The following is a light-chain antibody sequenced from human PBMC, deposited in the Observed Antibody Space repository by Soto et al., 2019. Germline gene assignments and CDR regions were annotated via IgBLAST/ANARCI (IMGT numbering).Light chain of an antibody. J-gene: IGLJ2*01. V-gene: IGLV2-14*01. CDR1: SNDIGAYNF. CDR3: SSSTSSDTLI. CDR2: EVS. Sequence: QCALTQPASVSGSPGQSITISCDGSSNDIGAYNFVSWYQHFPGKAPKLVIYEVSSRPSGVSYRFSGSKSGNTASLTISGLQAEDESHYYCSSSTSSDTLIFGGGTK.